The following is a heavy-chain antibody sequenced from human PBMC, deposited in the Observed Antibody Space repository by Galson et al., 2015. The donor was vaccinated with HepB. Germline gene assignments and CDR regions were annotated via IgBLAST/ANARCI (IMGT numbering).Heavy chain of an antibody. V-gene: IGHV3-23*01. Sequence: SLRLSCAASGFTFNWFAMSWVRQAPGKGLEWVSSIYGGGNDPYYADSVKGRFTFSSDNSKNTLYLQINSLRAEDTAVYYCAKMDGQVTAYYNFDSWGQGTLVTVSS. CDR3: AKMDGQVTAYYNFDS. CDR2: IYGGGNDP. D-gene: IGHD3-9*01. J-gene: IGHJ4*02. CDR1: GFTFNWFA.